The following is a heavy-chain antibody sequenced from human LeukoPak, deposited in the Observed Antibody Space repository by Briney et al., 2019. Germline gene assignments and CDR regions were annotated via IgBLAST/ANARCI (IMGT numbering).Heavy chain of an antibody. V-gene: IGHV3-23*01. D-gene: IGHD3-10*01. Sequence: GGSLRLSCAASGFTFSSYAMSWVRQAPGKGLEWVSAISGSGGSTYYADSVRGRFTISRDNSKNTLYLQMNSLRAEDTAVYYCAKGQPVYYYGSGSPTPLVAYWGQGTLVTVSS. CDR1: GFTFSSYA. CDR3: AKGQPVYYYGSGSPTPLVAY. J-gene: IGHJ4*02. CDR2: ISGSGGST.